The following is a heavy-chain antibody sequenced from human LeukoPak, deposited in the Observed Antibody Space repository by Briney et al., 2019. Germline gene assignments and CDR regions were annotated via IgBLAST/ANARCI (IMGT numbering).Heavy chain of an antibody. J-gene: IGHJ4*02. V-gene: IGHV3-33*01. D-gene: IGHD4-17*01. CDR2: IWCDGSNK. Sequence: GGPLRLSCAASGFTFTNYNMHWVRQAPGKGLEWVAIIWCDGSNKYYADSVKRRLTLSRDNSKYSLYLQMNSLRVDVTALYYCARGAYGGAYYFDYWGQGTLVAVSS. CDR3: ARGAYGGAYYFDY. CDR1: GFTFTNYN.